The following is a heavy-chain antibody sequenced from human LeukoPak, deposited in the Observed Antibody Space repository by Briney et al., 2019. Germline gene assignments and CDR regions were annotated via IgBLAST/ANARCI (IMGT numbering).Heavy chain of an antibody. J-gene: IGHJ4*02. CDR3: ARGRKSDRRVRDY. V-gene: IGHV4-61*01. CDR1: GGSVSSGSYY. D-gene: IGHD3-22*01. CDR2: INHSGST. Sequence: SETLSLTCTVSGGSVSSGSYYWSWIRQPPGKGLEWIGEINHSGSTNYNPSLKSRVTISVDTSKNQFSLKLNSVTAADTAVYYCARGRKSDRRVRDYWGQGTLVTVSS.